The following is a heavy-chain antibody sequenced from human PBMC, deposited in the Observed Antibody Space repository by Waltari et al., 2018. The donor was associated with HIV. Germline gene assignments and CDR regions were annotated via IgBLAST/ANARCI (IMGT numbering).Heavy chain of an antibody. D-gene: IGHD3-10*01. CDR2: IKNKTEGGTT. V-gene: IGHV3-15*01. CDR1: GFTFSNAW. Sequence: EVQLVESGGGLVKPGGSLRLSCAASGFTFSNAWMSWVRQAPGKGLEWVGSIKNKTEGGTTDYAAPVKGRFTISRDDSKNTLYLQTNSLKTEDTAVYYCTTLVLLGVGMDVWGQGTTVTVSS. J-gene: IGHJ6*02. CDR3: TTLVLLGVGMDV.